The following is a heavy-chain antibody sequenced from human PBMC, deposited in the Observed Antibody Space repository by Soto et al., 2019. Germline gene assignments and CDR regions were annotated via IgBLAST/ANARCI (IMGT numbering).Heavy chain of an antibody. J-gene: IGHJ4*02. Sequence: QVQLQESGPGLVKPSQTLSLTCTVSGGSISSGNYYWSWIRQPPVKGLEWIGFISYSGSTYYSLSLTSRVTISVDTSKNQFYLNLSFVTAADTAVYYCATMGTPATGLYYFDDWGQGTLVTVSS. V-gene: IGHV4-30-4*01. CDR2: ISYSGST. D-gene: IGHD5-18*01. CDR3: ATMGTPATGLYYFDD. CDR1: GGSISSGNYY.